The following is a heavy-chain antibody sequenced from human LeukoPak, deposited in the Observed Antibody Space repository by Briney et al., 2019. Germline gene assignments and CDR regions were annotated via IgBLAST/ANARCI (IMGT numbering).Heavy chain of an antibody. CDR2: ISSSSSYI. CDR1: GFTFSNYK. D-gene: IGHD2-2*01. J-gene: IGHJ6*02. CDR3: ARERLVVVGDSYCYYGMDV. V-gene: IGHV3-21*01. Sequence: GGSLRLSCSASGFTFSNYKMNWVRQAPGKGLEWVSSISSSSSYIYYADSVKGRFTISRDNAKNSLFLQMNSLRAEDTAVYYCARERLVVVGDSYCYYGMDVWGQGTTVTVSS.